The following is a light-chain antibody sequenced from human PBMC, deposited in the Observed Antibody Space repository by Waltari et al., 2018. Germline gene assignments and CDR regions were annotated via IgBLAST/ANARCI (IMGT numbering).Light chain of an antibody. V-gene: IGKV3-20*01. CDR2: DAS. Sequence: EIVFTQSPGTLSLSQGERATLSCRASQSVSKYLAWYQQKPGQAPRLLIYDASIRATGIPDRFSGSGSGTDFSLTISRLEPEDFAVYYCQKYVNLPATFGQGTKVEIK. J-gene: IGKJ1*01. CDR3: QKYVNLPAT. CDR1: QSVSKY.